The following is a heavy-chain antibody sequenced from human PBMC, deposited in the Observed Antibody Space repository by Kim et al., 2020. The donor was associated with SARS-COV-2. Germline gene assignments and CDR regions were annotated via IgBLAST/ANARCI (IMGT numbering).Heavy chain of an antibody. D-gene: IGHD2-15*01. V-gene: IGHV3-30-3*01. CDR1: GFTFSSYA. CDR3: AREWGGWQLGHYYYYYGMDV. J-gene: IGHJ6*02. Sequence: GGSLRLSCAASGFTFSSYAMHWVRQAPGKGLEWVAVISYDGSNKYYADSVKGRFTISRDNSKNTLYLQMNSLRAEDTAVYYCAREWGGWQLGHYYYYYGMDVWGQGTTVTVSS. CDR2: ISYDGSNK.